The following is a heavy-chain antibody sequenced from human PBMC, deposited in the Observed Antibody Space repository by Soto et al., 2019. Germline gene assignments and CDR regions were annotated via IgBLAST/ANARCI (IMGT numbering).Heavy chain of an antibody. V-gene: IGHV4-34*01. CDR2: INHSGST. CDR1: GGSFSGYY. J-gene: IGHJ6*02. D-gene: IGHD6-13*01. CDR3: ARLTAAACTGRYYYYYYGMDV. Sequence: PSETLSLTCAVYGGSFSGYYWSWIRQPPGKGLEWIGEINHSGSTNYNPSLKSRVTISVDTSKNQFSLKLSSVTAADTAVYYCARLTAAACTGRYYYYYYGMDVRGRGTTVTVSS.